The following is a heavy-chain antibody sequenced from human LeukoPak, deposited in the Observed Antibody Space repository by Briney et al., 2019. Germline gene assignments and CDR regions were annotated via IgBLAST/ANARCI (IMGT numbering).Heavy chain of an antibody. J-gene: IGHJ4*02. D-gene: IGHD2-8*01. Sequence: SETLSLTCIVSGVSMSAYQWRWVRQSPDKGLDGIGCINNKGETSHNLSLKSRVTTSLDTSKSQLFLILTTVPAADSADNYCVTSNDAKLAPFDHWGQGAPVTVYS. CDR2: INNKGET. CDR3: VTSNDAKLAPFDH. CDR1: GVSMSAYQ. V-gene: IGHV4-4*09.